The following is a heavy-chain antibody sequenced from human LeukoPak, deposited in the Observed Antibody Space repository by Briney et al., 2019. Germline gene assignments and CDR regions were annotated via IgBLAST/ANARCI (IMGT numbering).Heavy chain of an antibody. V-gene: IGHV3-21*01. CDR3: ATHTVTTEYYYYYYMDV. CDR1: GFTFSSYA. CDR2: ICCSSSYI. J-gene: IGHJ6*03. Sequence: GGSLRLSCAASGFTFSSYAMNWVRQAAGKGLDWVSFICCSSSYIYYADSVKGRFTISRDNAKNSLYLQMNSLRAEDTAVYYCATHTVTTEYYYYYYMDVWGKGTTVTVSS. D-gene: IGHD4-11*01.